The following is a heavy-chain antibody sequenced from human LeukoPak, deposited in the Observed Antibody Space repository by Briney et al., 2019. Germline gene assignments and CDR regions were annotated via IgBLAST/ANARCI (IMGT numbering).Heavy chain of an antibody. CDR2: ISSSSSYI. D-gene: IGHD5-24*01. Sequence: GGSLRLSCAASGFTFSSYSMNWVRQAPGKGLEWVSSISSSSSYIYYADSVKGRFTISRDNAKNSLYLQMNSLRAEDTAVYYCARDTEMATTRGYYFDYWGQGTLVTVSS. J-gene: IGHJ4*02. V-gene: IGHV3-21*01. CDR1: GFTFSSYS. CDR3: ARDTEMATTRGYYFDY.